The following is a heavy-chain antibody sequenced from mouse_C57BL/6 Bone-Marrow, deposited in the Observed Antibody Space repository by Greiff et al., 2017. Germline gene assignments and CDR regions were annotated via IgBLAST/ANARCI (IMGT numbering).Heavy chain of an antibody. D-gene: IGHD2-2*01. CDR2: IRSKSSNYAT. J-gene: IGHJ4*01. V-gene: IGHV10-3*01. CDR3: VRVRVRESSYAMDY. CDR1: GFTFNTYA. Sequence: EVKLVESGGGLVQPKGSLKLSCAASGFTFNTYAMHWVRQAPGKGLEWVARIRSKSSNYATYYADSVKDRFTISRDDAHSMLYLQINNLKTEDKAMYYCVRVRVRESSYAMDYWGQGTSVTVSS.